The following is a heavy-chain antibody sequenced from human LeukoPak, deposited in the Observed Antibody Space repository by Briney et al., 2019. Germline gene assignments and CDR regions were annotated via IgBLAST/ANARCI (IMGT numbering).Heavy chain of an antibody. CDR3: ATSITGTTGASWYYYYGMDV. Sequence: SVKVSCKASGGTFSSYAISWVRQAPGQGLEWMGGVIPIFGTANYALKFQGRVTITADESTSTAYMELSSLRSEDTAVYYCATSITGTTGASWYYYYGMDVWGKGTTVTVSS. CDR2: VIPIFGTA. V-gene: IGHV1-69*13. J-gene: IGHJ6*04. CDR1: GGTFSSYA. D-gene: IGHD1-20*01.